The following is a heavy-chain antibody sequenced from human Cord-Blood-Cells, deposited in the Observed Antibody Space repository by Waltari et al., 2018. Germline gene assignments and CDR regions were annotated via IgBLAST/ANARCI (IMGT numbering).Heavy chain of an antibody. CDR3: ARDPTGDDAFDI. CDR1: GSTVSSTS. Sequence: EVQLVESGGGVIQPGGSLRLSCAAAGSTVSSTSMRWVRQAPGKGLEWVSVIYSGGSTYYADSVKGRFTISRDNSKNTLYLQMNSLRAEDTAVYYCARDPTGDDAFDIWGQGTMVTVSS. V-gene: IGHV3-53*01. J-gene: IGHJ3*02. CDR2: IYSGGST. D-gene: IGHD7-27*01.